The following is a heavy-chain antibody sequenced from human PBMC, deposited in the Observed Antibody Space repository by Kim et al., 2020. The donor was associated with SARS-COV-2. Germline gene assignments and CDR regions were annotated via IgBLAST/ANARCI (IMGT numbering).Heavy chain of an antibody. Sequence: YADSVKARFTISRDNAKNSLYLQMNSLRAEDTAVYYCARVGTAMVTSFDYWGQGTLVTVSS. J-gene: IGHJ4*02. V-gene: IGHV3-48*03. D-gene: IGHD5-18*01. CDR3: ARVGTAMVTSFDY.